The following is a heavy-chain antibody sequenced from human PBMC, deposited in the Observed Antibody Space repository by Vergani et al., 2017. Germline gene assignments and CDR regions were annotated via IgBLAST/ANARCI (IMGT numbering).Heavy chain of an antibody. CDR2: INHSGST. CDR3: ARAMVRGVMS. Sequence: QVQLQQWGAELLKPSETLSLTCAVYGGSFSGYYWSWIRQPPGKGLEWIGEINHSGSTNYNPSLKSRVTISVDTSKNQFSLKLSSVTAADTAVYYCARAMVRGVMSWGQGTLVTVSS. CDR1: GGSFSGYY. J-gene: IGHJ4*02. V-gene: IGHV4-34*01. D-gene: IGHD3-10*01.